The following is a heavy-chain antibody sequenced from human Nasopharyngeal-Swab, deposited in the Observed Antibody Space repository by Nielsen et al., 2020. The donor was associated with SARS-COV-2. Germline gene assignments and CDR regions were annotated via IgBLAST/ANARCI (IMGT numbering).Heavy chain of an antibody. V-gene: IGHV1-18*04. D-gene: IGHD3-16*02. Sequence: ASVKVSCKASGSTFTSYGISWVRQAPGQGLEWMGRISAYNGNTNYAQKLQGRVTMTTDTSTSTAYMELRSLRSDDTAVYYCARGRRRYFYYDYVWGSYPVGGYFDYWGQGTLVTVSS. CDR1: GSTFTSYG. J-gene: IGHJ4*02. CDR3: ARGRRRYFYYDYVWGSYPVGGYFDY. CDR2: ISAYNGNT.